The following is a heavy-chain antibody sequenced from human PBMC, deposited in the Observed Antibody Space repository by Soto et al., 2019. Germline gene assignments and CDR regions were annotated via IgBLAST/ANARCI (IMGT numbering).Heavy chain of an antibody. CDR3: ARLQPAAGDNDLTFDY. J-gene: IGHJ4*02. CDR2: IDPSDSYT. V-gene: IGHV5-10-1*01. Sequence: GESLKISCTGSGYRVSSYWISWVRQMPGKGLEWMGRIDPSDSYTNYSPSFQGHVTISADKSISTAYLQWSSLKASDTAMYYCARLQPAAGDNDLTFDYWGQGTLVTVSS. CDR1: GYRVSSYW. D-gene: IGHD6-13*01.